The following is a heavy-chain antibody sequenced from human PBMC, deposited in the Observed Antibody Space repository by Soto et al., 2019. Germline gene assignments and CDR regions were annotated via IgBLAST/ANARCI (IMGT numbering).Heavy chain of an antibody. J-gene: IGHJ4*02. CDR1: GFTFSSYA. Sequence: QVQLVESGGGVVQPGRSLRLSCAASGFTFSSYAMHWVRQAPGKGLEWVAVISYDGTNEFYADSVKGRFTISRDNSKNTLYLQMNGLSDEDKAVYYCARGYTAAPRTSHFDYWGQGTLVTVSS. CDR2: ISYDGTNE. V-gene: IGHV3-30-3*01. CDR3: ARGYTAAPRTSHFDY. D-gene: IGHD6-13*01.